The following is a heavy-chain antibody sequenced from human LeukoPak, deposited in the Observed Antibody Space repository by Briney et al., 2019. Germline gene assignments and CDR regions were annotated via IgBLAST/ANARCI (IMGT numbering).Heavy chain of an antibody. D-gene: IGHD6-13*01. V-gene: IGHV4-34*01. CDR2: INHSGST. Sequence: SETLSLTCAVYGGSFSGYYWSWIRQPPGKGLEWIGEINHSGSTNYNPSLKSRVTISVDTSKNQFSLKLSSVTAADTAVYYCAXXXIAAAGTKKGFDYWGQGTLVTVSS. CDR1: GGSFSGYY. CDR3: AXXXIAAAGTKKGFDY. J-gene: IGHJ4*02.